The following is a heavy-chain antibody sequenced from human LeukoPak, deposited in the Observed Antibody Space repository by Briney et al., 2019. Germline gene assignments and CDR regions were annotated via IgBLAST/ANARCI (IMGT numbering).Heavy chain of an antibody. CDR3: VRGGDYGSAYDYFRY. Sequence: SRTLSLTCTVSGDSITNGIFHWSWIRQPAGKELEWIGRIYTGGNTAYNPSLNSRVTMSLDTSKNQFSLKLTSVTAADTAVYYCVRGGDYGSAYDYFRYWGQGTLVSVSS. J-gene: IGHJ4*02. V-gene: IGHV4-61*02. D-gene: IGHD5-12*01. CDR1: GDSITNGIFH. CDR2: IYTGGNT.